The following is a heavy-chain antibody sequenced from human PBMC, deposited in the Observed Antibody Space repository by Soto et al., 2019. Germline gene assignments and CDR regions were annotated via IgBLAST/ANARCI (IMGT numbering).Heavy chain of an antibody. J-gene: IGHJ5*02. CDR2: ISSTSRFI. CDR1: GFTFSSYS. CDR3: AREGSLITDLKKATITDNWFAP. D-gene: IGHD5-12*01. V-gene: IGHV3-21*01. Sequence: PGGSLRLSCAASGFTFSSYSMHWVRQAPGKGLEWLSSISSTSRFIYYADSVKGRFTISRDNARNSLYLQMSSLRAEDSAVYYCAREGSLITDLKKATITDNWFAPWGQGTLVPVSS.